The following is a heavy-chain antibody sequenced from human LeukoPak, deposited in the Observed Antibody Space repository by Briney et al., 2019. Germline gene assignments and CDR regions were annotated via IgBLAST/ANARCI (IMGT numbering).Heavy chain of an antibody. V-gene: IGHV3-23*01. CDR2: ISGGGGST. CDR3: AKHRGYSYGNYYDMHV. D-gene: IGHD5-18*01. J-gene: IGHJ6*02. Sequence: GGSLRLSCAASGFTFSSYAMSWVRQAPGKGLEWVSGISGGGGSTYYADSVKGRFSISRDNSKNTMYLQMNSLRAEDTAVYYCAKHRGYSYGNYYDMHVWGQGTTVSVSS. CDR1: GFTFSSYA.